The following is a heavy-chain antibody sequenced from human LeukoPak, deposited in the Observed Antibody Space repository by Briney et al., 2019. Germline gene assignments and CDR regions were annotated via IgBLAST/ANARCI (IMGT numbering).Heavy chain of an antibody. CDR1: EFTFSRYG. CDR3: ARDPNGDYIGTFDM. CDR2: ISGSGGST. D-gene: IGHD4-17*01. V-gene: IGHV3-23*01. J-gene: IGHJ3*02. Sequence: GGSMRLSCAASEFTFSRYGMSWVRQAPGRGLEWVSSISGSGGSTQYADSVQGRFAISRDNSKNVLYLQMNSLRAEDTAVYFCARDPNGDYIGTFDMWGRGTMVSVSS.